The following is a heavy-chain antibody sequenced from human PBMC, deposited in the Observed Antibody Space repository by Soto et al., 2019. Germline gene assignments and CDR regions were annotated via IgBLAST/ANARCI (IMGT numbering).Heavy chain of an antibody. CDR2: IKPSGGST. D-gene: IGHD3-10*01. CDR3: ATPSGY. Sequence: SVKDSFRGYVYTFTSDYMHWVRQAPGQGLEWMGLIKPSGGSTSYEQSFQGRVTMTRDTSTSTVFMDLTSLRYEDTAIYYCATPSGYWGQGTLVTVSS. CDR1: VYTFTSDY. V-gene: IGHV1-46*01. J-gene: IGHJ4*02.